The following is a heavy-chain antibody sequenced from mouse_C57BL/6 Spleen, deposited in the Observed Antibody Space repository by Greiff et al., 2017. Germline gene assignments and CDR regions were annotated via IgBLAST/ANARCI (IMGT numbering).Heavy chain of an antibody. CDR1: GYTFTDYE. CDR2: IDPETGGT. CDR3: TDSKGDYYAMDY. J-gene: IGHJ4*01. D-gene: IGHD2-5*01. V-gene: IGHV1-15*01. Sequence: QVQLQQSGAELVRPGASVTLSCKASGYTFTDYEMHWVKQTPVHGLEWIGAIDPETGGTAYNQKFKGKAILTADKSSSTAYMELRSLTSEDSAVYYCTDSKGDYYAMDYWGQGTSGTVSS.